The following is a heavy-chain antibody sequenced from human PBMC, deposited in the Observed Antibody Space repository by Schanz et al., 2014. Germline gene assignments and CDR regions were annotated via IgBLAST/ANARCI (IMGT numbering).Heavy chain of an antibody. CDR3: ARDLAFGGVYDRHSDS. V-gene: IGHV3-21*01. CDR1: GFTFSSYS. CDR2: ISSSSSYI. Sequence: VQLVESGGGLVKPGESLRLSCEASGFTFSSYSVNWVRQAPGKGLQWVSSISSSSSYIYYADSVKGRFTISRDNPKNTLSLQMNSLRVEDTAVYYCARDLAFGGVYDRHSDSWGQGTLVTVSS. J-gene: IGHJ4*02. D-gene: IGHD3-16*01.